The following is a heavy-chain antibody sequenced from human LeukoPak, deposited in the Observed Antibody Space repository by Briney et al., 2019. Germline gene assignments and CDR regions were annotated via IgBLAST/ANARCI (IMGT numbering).Heavy chain of an antibody. CDR1: GYTFTGYY. V-gene: IGHV1-2*02. CDR2: INPNSGGT. J-gene: IGHJ4*02. Sequence: ASVKVSCKASGYTFTGYYMHWVRQAPGQGLEWMGWINPNSGGTNYAQKFQGRVTMTRDTSISTAYMELSRLRSDDTAVYYCARDPIYDILTGPSGVCANWGQGTLVTVSS. CDR3: ARDPIYDILTGPSGVCAN. D-gene: IGHD3-9*01.